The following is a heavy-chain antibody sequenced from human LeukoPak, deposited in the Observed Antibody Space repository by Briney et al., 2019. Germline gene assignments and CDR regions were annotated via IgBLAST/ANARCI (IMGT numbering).Heavy chain of an antibody. V-gene: IGHV1-58*01. D-gene: IGHD6-13*01. CDR1: GFTFTSSA. CDR3: AADRGYSSSWHRIFDAFDI. J-gene: IGHJ3*02. CDR2: IVVGSGNT. Sequence: SVKVSCKASGFTFTSSAVQWVRQARGQRLEWIGWIVVGSGNTNYAQKFQERVTITRDMSTSTAYMELSSLRSEDTAVYYCAADRGYSSSWHRIFDAFDIWGQGTMVTVSS.